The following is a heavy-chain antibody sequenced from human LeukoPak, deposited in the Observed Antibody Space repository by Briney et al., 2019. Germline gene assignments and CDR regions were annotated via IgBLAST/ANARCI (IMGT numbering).Heavy chain of an antibody. J-gene: IGHJ4*02. Sequence: GGSLRLSCTASGFSFNIYEMNWVRQAPGKGLEWVSYISSSDSTIYYADSVKGRFTISRGSAKDSLYLQMNSLRAEDTAVYYCARGLRGYTYGLDYWGQGTLVAVSS. CDR2: ISSSDSTI. V-gene: IGHV3-48*03. CDR1: GFSFNIYE. CDR3: ARGLRGYTYGLDY. D-gene: IGHD5-18*01.